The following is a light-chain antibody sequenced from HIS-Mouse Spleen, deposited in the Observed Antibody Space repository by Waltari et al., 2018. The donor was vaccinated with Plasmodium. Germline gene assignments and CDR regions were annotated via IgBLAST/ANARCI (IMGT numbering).Light chain of an antibody. CDR2: GAS. CDR1: QSVSSN. J-gene: IGKJ3*01. CDR3: QQYNNWSFT. Sequence: EIVSTQSPHTLPVSPGERTTLSCRASQSVSSNLAWYQQKPGQAPRILIYGASTRATGIPARFSGSGSGTEFTLTISSLQSEDFAVYYCQQYNNWSFTFGPGTKVDIK. V-gene: IGKV3-15*01.